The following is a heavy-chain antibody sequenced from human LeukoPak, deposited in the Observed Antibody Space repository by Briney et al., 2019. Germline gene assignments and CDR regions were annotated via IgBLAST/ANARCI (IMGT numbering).Heavy chain of an antibody. CDR3: AKDRWFGEDYYYYGMDV. CDR2: ISYDGSNK. D-gene: IGHD3-10*01. V-gene: IGHV3-30*18. CDR1: GFTFSSYG. Sequence: GRSLRLSCAASGFTFSSYGMHWVRQAPGKGLEWVAVISYDGSNKYYADSVKGRFTISRDNSKNTLYLQMNSLRAEDTAVYYCAKDRWFGEDYYYYGMDVWGKGTTVTVPS. J-gene: IGHJ6*04.